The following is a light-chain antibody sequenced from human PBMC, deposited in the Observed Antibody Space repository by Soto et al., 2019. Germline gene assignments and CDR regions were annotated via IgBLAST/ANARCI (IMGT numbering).Light chain of an antibody. V-gene: IGKV1-5*03. CDR1: QTISSW. J-gene: IGKJ4*01. CDR2: KAS. CDR3: QQYNSYWRLT. Sequence: DIQMTQSPSTLSGSVGDRVTITCRASQTISSWLAWYQQKPGKAPKLLIYKASSLESGVPSRFSGSGSGTEFTLTISSLQPDDFATYYCQQYNSYWRLTFGGGTKVDIK.